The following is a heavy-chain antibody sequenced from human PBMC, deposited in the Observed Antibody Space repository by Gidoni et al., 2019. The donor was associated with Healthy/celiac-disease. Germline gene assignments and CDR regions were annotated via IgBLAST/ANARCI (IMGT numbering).Heavy chain of an antibody. CDR2: ISGSVGST. V-gene: IGHV3-23*01. CDR1: GFTFSTDA. J-gene: IGHJ4*02. D-gene: IGHD2-21*02. CDR3: AKAIVVVTAINY. Sequence: EVQLLESGGGLVQPGGSLRLSCAASGFTFSTDALGWVRQAPGKGLEWVSAISGSVGSTYYADSVKGLFTISRDNSKNTLYLQTNSLRAEDTAVYYCAKAIVVVTAINYWGQGTPVTVSS.